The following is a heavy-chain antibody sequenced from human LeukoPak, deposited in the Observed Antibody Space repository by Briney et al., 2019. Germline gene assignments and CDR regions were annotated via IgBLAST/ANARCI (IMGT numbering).Heavy chain of an antibody. J-gene: IGHJ1*01. CDR1: GFTFSNYA. V-gene: IGHV3-30-3*01. D-gene: IGHD5/OR15-5a*01. CDR3: AREPSGNFGQLVSSAEYFQH. Sequence: GGSLRLSCATSGFTFSNYAIHWVRQAPGKGLEWVADISFDGDNEYYADSVRGRFMIARDNSKNTVYLQMDSLTIEDTAVYYCAREPSGNFGQLVSSAEYFQHWGQGTRVTVSS. CDR2: ISFDGDNE.